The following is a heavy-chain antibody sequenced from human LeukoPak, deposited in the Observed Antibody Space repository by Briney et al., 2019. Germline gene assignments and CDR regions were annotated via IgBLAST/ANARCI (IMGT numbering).Heavy chain of an antibody. CDR3: ARDHAAGWELPLNWFDP. J-gene: IGHJ5*02. Sequence: ASVKVSCKASGYTFTSYDINWVRQATGQGLEWMGWMNPNSGNTGYAQKFQGTVTITRNTSISTAYMELSSLRSDDTAVYYCARDHAAGWELPLNWFDPWGQGTLVTVSS. D-gene: IGHD1-26*01. V-gene: IGHV1-8*03. CDR1: GYTFTSYD. CDR2: MNPNSGNT.